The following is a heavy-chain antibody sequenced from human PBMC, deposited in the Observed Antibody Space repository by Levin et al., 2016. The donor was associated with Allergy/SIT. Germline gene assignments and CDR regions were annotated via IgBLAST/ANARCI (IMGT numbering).Heavy chain of an antibody. J-gene: IGHJ6*02. CDR1: GGSISSYY. CDR3: ARAQPPTYYDFWSGYYTSVGYYYGMDV. V-gene: IGHV4-59*01. D-gene: IGHD3-3*01. Sequence: SETLSLTCTVSGGSISSYYWSWIRQPPGKGLEWIGYIYYSGSTNYNPSLKSRVTISVDTSKNQFSLKLSSVTAADTAVYYCARAQPPTYYDFWSGYYTSVGYYYGMDVWGQGTTVTVSS. CDR2: IYYSGST.